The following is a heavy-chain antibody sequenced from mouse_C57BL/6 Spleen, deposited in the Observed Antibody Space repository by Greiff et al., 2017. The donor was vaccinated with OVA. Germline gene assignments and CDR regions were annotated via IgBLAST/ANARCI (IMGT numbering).Heavy chain of an antibody. CDR3: ASYYYGSGSAMDY. Sequence: VQLKQSVAELVRPGASVKLSCTASGFNIKNTYMHWVKQRPEQGLEWIGRIDPANGNTKYAPKFQGKATITADTSSNTAYLQLSSLTSEDTAIYYCASYYYGSGSAMDYWGQGTSVTVSS. CDR2: IDPANGNT. CDR1: GFNIKNTY. J-gene: IGHJ4*01. V-gene: IGHV14-3*01. D-gene: IGHD1-1*01.